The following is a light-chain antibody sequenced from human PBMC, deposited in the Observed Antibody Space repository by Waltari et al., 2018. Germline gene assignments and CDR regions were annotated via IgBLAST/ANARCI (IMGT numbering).Light chain of an antibody. CDR1: QNVLYSSNNQNY. V-gene: IGKV4-1*01. CDR2: WAS. CDR3: QQYYSAPLT. J-gene: IGKJ1*01. Sequence: DIVMTQSPDSLAVSLGERATINCKSSQNVLYSSNNQNYLAWYQKRPGQPPNLLIYWASTLESVVPDRCVGRGSVTDFTLSISILQAADVALYYCQQYYSAPLTFGQGTKVEIK.